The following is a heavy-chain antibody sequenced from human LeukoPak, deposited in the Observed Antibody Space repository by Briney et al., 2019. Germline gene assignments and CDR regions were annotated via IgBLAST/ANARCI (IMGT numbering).Heavy chain of an antibody. J-gene: IGHJ4*02. D-gene: IGHD4-23*01. Sequence: SETLSLTCTVSGGSISSYYWSWIRQPPGKGLERIGYIYYSGSTNYNPSLKSRVTISVDTSKNQFSLKLSSVTAADTAVYYCARRGVVTEFDYWGQGTLVTVSS. CDR1: GGSISSYY. V-gene: IGHV4-59*01. CDR3: ARRGVVTEFDY. CDR2: IYYSGST.